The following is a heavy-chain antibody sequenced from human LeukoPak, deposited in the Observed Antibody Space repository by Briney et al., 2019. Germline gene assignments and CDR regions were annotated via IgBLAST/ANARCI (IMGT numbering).Heavy chain of an antibody. CDR1: GFTFNNYA. D-gene: IGHD3-16*01. Sequence: GESLKISCAASGFTFNNYAMSWVRQAPGKGLEWVSGITGSGFSTYYADSLKGRFTISRDNSKNTLYLQMNSLRAEDTAVYYCAKRGAYPNWFDPWGQGTLVTVSS. V-gene: IGHV3-23*01. CDR3: AKRGAYPNWFDP. CDR2: ITGSGFST. J-gene: IGHJ5*02.